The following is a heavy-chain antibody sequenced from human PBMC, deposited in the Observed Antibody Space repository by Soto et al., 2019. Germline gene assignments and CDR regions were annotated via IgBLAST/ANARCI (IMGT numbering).Heavy chain of an antibody. D-gene: IGHD1-26*01. CDR1: GGSIRSNNW. V-gene: IGHV4-4*02. CDR2: IFHSGST. Sequence: QVQLQESGPGLVKPSGTLSLTCAVSGGSIRSNNWWSWVRQPPGKGLEWIGEIFHSGSTNYNPSLKTRVTISVDKAKNQFSLKLCSVTAADTAVYYCARVFSGSYSDYWGQGTLVTVSS. CDR3: ARVFSGSYSDY. J-gene: IGHJ4*02.